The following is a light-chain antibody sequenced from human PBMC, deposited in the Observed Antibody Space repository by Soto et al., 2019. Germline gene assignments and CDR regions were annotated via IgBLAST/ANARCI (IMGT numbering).Light chain of an antibody. CDR1: QSVSSSY. CDR2: GAS. V-gene: IGKV3-20*01. CDR3: QQYGSSPPIT. J-gene: IGKJ5*01. Sequence: EIVLTQSPDTLSLSPGERATLSCRASQSVSSSYLAWYQQKPGQAPRLLVYGASSRATGIPDRFSGSGSGTDFTLTISRLEPEDFAVYYCQQYGSSPPITFGQGIRLEIK.